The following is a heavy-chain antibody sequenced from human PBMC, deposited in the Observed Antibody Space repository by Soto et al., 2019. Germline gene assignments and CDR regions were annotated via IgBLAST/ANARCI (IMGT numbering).Heavy chain of an antibody. CDR2: IYYSGST. V-gene: IGHV4-39*02. CDR1: GGSISSSSYY. D-gene: IGHD3-3*01. CDR3: ARDLPVLRDYYYYNMDV. J-gene: IGHJ6*02. Sequence: SETLSLTCTVSGGSISSSSYYWGWIRQPPGKGLEWIGNIYYSGSTYYNPSLKSRVTISVDTSKNQFSLKLSSVTAADTAVYYCARDLPVLRDYYYYNMDVWGQGTTVTVSS.